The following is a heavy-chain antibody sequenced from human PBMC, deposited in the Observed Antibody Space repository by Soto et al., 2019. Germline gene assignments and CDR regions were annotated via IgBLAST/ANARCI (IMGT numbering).Heavy chain of an antibody. Sequence: GASVKVSCKASGGTFSSYAISWVRQAPGQGLEWMGGIIPTFGTANYAQKFQGRVTITADESTSTAYMELSSLRSEATAVYYCAGASAGSYPFRFDYWGQGTLVTVSS. J-gene: IGHJ4*02. CDR3: AGASAGSYPFRFDY. V-gene: IGHV1-69*13. D-gene: IGHD1-26*01. CDR2: IIPTFGTA. CDR1: GGTFSSYA.